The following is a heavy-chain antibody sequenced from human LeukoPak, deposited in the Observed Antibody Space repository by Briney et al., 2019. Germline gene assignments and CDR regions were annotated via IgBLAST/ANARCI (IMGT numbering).Heavy chain of an antibody. D-gene: IGHD3-10*01. Sequence: SETLSLTCTVSGGSISSSSYYWGWIRQPPGKGLEWIGSIYYSGSTYYNPSLKSRVTISVDTSKNQFSLKLSSVTAADTAVYYCARVGYYYGSGSYLYWGQGTLVTVSS. CDR2: IYYSGST. CDR3: ARVGYYYGSGSYLY. V-gene: IGHV4-39*07. J-gene: IGHJ4*02. CDR1: GGSISSSSYY.